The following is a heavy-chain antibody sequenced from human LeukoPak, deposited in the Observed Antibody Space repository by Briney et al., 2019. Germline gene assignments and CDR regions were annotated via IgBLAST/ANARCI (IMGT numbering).Heavy chain of an antibody. CDR3: ARDLHYDSSGLGGY. CDR2: ISAYNGNT. J-gene: IGHJ4*02. Sequence: VASVRVSCKASGYTFTGYYMHWVRQAPGQGLEWMGWISAYNGNTNYAQKLQGRVTMTTDTSTSTAYMELRSLRSDDTAVYYCARDLHYDSSGLGGYWGQGTLVTVSS. D-gene: IGHD3-22*01. V-gene: IGHV1-18*04. CDR1: GYTFTGYY.